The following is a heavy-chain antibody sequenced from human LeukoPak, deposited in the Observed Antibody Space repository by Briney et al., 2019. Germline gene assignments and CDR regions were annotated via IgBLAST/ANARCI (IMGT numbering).Heavy chain of an antibody. Sequence: SETLSLTCTVSGGSISSYYWSWIRQPPGKGLEWIGYIYYSGSTNYNPSLKSRVTISVDTSKNQFSLKLSPVTAADTAVYYCARESIGLAGFDPWGQGTLVTVSS. CDR1: GGSISSYY. J-gene: IGHJ5*02. V-gene: IGHV4-59*01. CDR2: IYYSGST. CDR3: ARESIGLAGFDP.